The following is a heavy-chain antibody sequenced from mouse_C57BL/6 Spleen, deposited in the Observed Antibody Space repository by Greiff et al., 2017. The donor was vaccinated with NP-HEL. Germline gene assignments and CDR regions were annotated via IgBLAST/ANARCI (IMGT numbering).Heavy chain of an antibody. V-gene: IGHV3-6*01. CDR2: ISYDGSN. J-gene: IGHJ2*01. Sequence: EVKLVESGPGLVKPSQSLSLTCSVTGYSITSGYYWNWIRQFPGNKLEWMGYISYDGSNNYNPSLKNRISITRDTSKNQFFLKLNSVTTEDTATYYCARERSPYYFDYWGQGTTLTVSS. CDR3: ARERSPYYFDY. CDR1: GYSITSGYY.